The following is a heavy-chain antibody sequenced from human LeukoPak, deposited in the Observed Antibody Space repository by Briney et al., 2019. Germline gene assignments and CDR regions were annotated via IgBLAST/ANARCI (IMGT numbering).Heavy chain of an antibody. J-gene: IGHJ6*03. V-gene: IGHV4-59*11. CDR2: IYYSGST. CDR3: ARIRGISLDYMDV. D-gene: IGHD2/OR15-2a*01. CDR1: GGSISSHY. Sequence: SETLSLTCTVSGGSISSHYWSWIRQPPGKGLEWIGYIYYSGSTNYNPSLKGRVTISVDTSKNQFSLKLSSVTAADTAVYYCARIRGISLDYMDVWGKGTTVTVSS.